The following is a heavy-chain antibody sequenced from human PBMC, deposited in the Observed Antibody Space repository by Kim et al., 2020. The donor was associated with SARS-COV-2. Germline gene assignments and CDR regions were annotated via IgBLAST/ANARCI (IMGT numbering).Heavy chain of an antibody. J-gene: IGHJ4*02. V-gene: IGHV7-4-1*02. Sequence: NTGNPTYAQGFTGRFVFSLDTSVSTAYLQISSLKAEDTAVYYCARVQFDYWGQGTLVTVSS. CDR3: ARVQFDY. CDR2: NTGNP.